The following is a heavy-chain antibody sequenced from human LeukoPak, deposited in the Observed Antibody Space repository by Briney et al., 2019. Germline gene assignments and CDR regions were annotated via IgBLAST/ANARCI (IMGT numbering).Heavy chain of an antibody. CDR1: GGSIGGYY. CDR2: IYYSGST. J-gene: IGHJ4*02. D-gene: IGHD6-19*01. CDR3: AREGYTSGWYKTDY. Sequence: PSETLSLTCTVSGGSIGGYYWSWIRQPPGKGLEWIGYIYYSGSTNFNPSLKSRVTMSVDTSKNQFSLRLSSVTAAGTAVYYCAREGYTSGWYKTDYWGQGTLVTVSS. V-gene: IGHV4-59*01.